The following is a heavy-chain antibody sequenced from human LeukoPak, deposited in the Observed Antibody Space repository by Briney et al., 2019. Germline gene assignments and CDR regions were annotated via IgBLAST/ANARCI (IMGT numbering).Heavy chain of an antibody. CDR2: MNPNSGNT. J-gene: IGHJ2*01. CDR1: GYTFTSYD. V-gene: IGHV1-8*02. Sequence: ASVKVSCKASGYTFTSYDINWVRQATGQGLEWMGWMNPNSGNTGHAQKFQGRVTMTEDTSTDTAYMELSSLRSEDTAVYYCATGGLRFLPPYFDLWGRGTLVTVSS. CDR3: ATGGLRFLPPYFDL. D-gene: IGHD3-3*01.